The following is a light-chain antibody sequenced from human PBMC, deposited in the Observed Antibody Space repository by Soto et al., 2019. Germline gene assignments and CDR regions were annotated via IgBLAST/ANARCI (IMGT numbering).Light chain of an antibody. J-gene: IGKJ5*01. CDR3: QPRGA. CDR1: QSVSSY. CDR2: GAS. Sequence: EIVLTQSPATLSLSPGERATLSCRASQSVSSYLAWYQQRPGQAPRLLIYGASSRATGIPARFSASGSGTDYTLTISSIEPEDFAIYYCQPRGAFGQRTRLEIK. V-gene: IGKV3-11*01.